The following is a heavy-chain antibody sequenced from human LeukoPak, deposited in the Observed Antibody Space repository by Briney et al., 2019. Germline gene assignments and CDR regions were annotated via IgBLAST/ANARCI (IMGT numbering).Heavy chain of an antibody. D-gene: IGHD2-2*01. Sequence: ASVKVSCKGSGYTFTDYYMHWVRQAPGQGLEWMGWINPNSGGTNYAQKFQGRVTMTRDTSISTAYMELSRLRSDDTAVYYCARDSLSSTRVYYYYYYYMDVWGKGTTVTVSS. V-gene: IGHV1-2*02. CDR3: ARDSLSSTRVYYYYYYYMDV. CDR2: INPNSGGT. CDR1: GYTFTDYY. J-gene: IGHJ6*03.